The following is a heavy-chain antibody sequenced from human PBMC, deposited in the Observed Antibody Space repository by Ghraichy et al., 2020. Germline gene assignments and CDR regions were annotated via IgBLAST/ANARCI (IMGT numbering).Heavy chain of an antibody. Sequence: SETLSLTCTVSGGSISSYYWSWIRQPAGKGLEWIGRIYTSGSTNYNPSLKSRVTMSVDTSKNQFSLKLSSVTAADTAVYYCARDAAYYYDRDPVRPFDYWGQGTLVTVSS. CDR3: ARDAAYYYDRDPVRPFDY. J-gene: IGHJ4*02. D-gene: IGHD3-22*01. CDR2: IYTSGST. V-gene: IGHV4-4*07. CDR1: GGSISSYY.